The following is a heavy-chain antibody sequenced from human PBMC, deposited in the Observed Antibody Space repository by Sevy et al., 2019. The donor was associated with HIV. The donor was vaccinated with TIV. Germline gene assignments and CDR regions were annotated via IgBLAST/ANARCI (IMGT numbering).Heavy chain of an antibody. J-gene: IGHJ5*02. CDR1: GYTFTGYY. CDR2: INPNSGGT. Sequence: ASVKVSCKASGYTFTGYYMHWVRQATGQGLEWMGWINPNSGGTNYAQKFQGRVTMTRDTSISTAYMELSRLRSDDTAVYYCAREGEYSGYDSGWFDPWGQGTLVTVSS. D-gene: IGHD5-12*01. V-gene: IGHV1-2*02. CDR3: AREGEYSGYDSGWFDP.